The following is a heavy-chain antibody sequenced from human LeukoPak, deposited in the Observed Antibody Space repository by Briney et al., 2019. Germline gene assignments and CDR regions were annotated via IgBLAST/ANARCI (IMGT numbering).Heavy chain of an antibody. D-gene: IGHD3-22*01. V-gene: IGHV4-61*02. CDR3: ARGYYDSSGYLDYFDY. CDR2: IYTSGST. Sequence: PSETLSLTCTVSGGSISSGSYYWSWIRQPAGKGLEWIGRIYTSGSTNHNPSLKSRVTISVDTSKNQFSLKLSSVTAADTAVYYCARGYYDSSGYLDYFDYWGQGTLVTVSS. J-gene: IGHJ4*02. CDR1: GGSISSGSYY.